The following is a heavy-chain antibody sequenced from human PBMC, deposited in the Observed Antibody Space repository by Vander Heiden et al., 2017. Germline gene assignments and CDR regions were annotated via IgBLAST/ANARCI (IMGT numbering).Heavy chain of an antibody. J-gene: IGHJ4*02. Sequence: QVQLVQSGAEVKKPGASVQVACKASGYTFTSDGISWVRQAPGQGLEWMGWISAYNGNTNYAQKLQGRVTMTTDTSTSTAYMELRSLRSDDTAVYSGAREWSLRYAGWGPHGYWGQGTLVTVSS. CDR1: GYTFTSDG. D-gene: IGHD3-16*01. CDR2: ISAYNGNT. CDR3: AREWSLRYAGWGPHGY. V-gene: IGHV1-18*01.